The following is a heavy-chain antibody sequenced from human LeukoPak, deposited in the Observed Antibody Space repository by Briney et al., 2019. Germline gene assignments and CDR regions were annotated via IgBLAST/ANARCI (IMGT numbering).Heavy chain of an antibody. CDR3: AGRHKHYYQIDY. J-gene: IGHJ4*02. CDR2: IHPKSGGT. CDR1: GYTFTGYY. Sequence: ASVKVSCKASGYTFTGYYMHWVRQAPGQGLEWMGWIHPKSGGTSYEQSFQGRVIMTSDTSISTAYMEVRRLTSDDTAVYYCAGRHKHYYQIDYWGQGTLVTVSS. D-gene: IGHD1-26*01. V-gene: IGHV1-2*02.